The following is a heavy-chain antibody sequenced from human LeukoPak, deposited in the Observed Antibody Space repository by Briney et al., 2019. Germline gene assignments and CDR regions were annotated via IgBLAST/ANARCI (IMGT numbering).Heavy chain of an antibody. CDR1: GFTFTTYG. Sequence: GGTLRLSCSASGFTFTTYGMNWVRQAPGKGLEWVSGIGGSGTRTYYADSVKGRFTISRDNAKNSLYLQMNSLRVEDTAVYYCARDRVSGSGSIDYWGQGTLVTVSS. J-gene: IGHJ4*02. V-gene: IGHV3-23*01. CDR3: ARDRVSGSGSIDY. CDR2: IGGSGTRT. D-gene: IGHD3-10*01.